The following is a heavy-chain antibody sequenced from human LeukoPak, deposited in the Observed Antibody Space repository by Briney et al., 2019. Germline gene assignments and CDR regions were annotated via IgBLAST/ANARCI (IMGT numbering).Heavy chain of an antibody. Sequence: PDRSLRLSCAASGFTFGDYAMHWVRHAPGKGLEWVSGINWDNGGIVYAQSVRGRFTISRDNAKNSLYLEMNSLRVEDTALYYCARDDHSVLTDNFNYWGQGTLVTVSS. D-gene: IGHD3-9*01. J-gene: IGHJ4*02. CDR2: INWDNGGI. V-gene: IGHV3-9*01. CDR1: GFTFGDYA. CDR3: ARDDHSVLTDNFNY.